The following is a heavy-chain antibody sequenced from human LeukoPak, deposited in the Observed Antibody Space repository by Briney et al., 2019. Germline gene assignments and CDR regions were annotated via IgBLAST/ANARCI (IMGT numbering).Heavy chain of an antibody. Sequence: GGSLRLSCAAYGFTFSSYSMNWVRQAPGKGLEWVSYISSSSSTIYYADSVKGRLTISRDNAKNSLYLQMNSLRDEDTAMYYCARVAGELFDYWGQGTLVTVSS. D-gene: IGHD3-16*01. V-gene: IGHV3-48*02. CDR1: GFTFSSYS. CDR2: ISSSSSTI. CDR3: ARVAGELFDY. J-gene: IGHJ4*02.